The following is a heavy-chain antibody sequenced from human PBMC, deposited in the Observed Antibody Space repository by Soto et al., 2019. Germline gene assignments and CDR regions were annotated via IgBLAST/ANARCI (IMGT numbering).Heavy chain of an antibody. Sequence: GGSLRLSCAASGFTFSSYGMHWVRQAPGKGLEWVAVISYDGSNKYYADSVKGRFTISRDNSKNTLYLQMNSLRAEDTAVYYCAKTADIVVVPAALMFDYWGQGTLVTGSS. CDR2: ISYDGSNK. V-gene: IGHV3-30*18. D-gene: IGHD2-2*01. J-gene: IGHJ4*02. CDR1: GFTFSSYG. CDR3: AKTADIVVVPAALMFDY.